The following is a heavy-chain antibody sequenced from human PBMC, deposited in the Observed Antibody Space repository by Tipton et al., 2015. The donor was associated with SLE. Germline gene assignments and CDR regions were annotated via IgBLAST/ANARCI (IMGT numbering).Heavy chain of an antibody. V-gene: IGHV4-34*01. CDR3: ARDSSGYSIFFDY. CDR1: GGSFSGYY. J-gene: IGHJ4*02. D-gene: IGHD3-22*01. Sequence: LRLSCAVYGGSFSGYYWSWIRQPPGKGLEWIGEINHSGSTNYNPSLESRVTISVDTSKNQFSLKLSSVTAADTAVYYCARDSSGYSIFFDYWGQGTLVTVSS. CDR2: INHSGST.